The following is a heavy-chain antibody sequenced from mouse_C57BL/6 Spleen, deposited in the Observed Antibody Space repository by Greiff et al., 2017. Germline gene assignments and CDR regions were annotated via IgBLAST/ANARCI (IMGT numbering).Heavy chain of an antibody. CDR2: IDPSDSYT. J-gene: IGHJ4*01. CDR3: ARYYGSIYAMDY. D-gene: IGHD1-1*01. Sequence: QVQLQQSGAELVMPGASVKLSCKASGYTFTSYWMHWVKQRPGPGLEWIGEIDPSDSYTNYNQKFKGKSTLTVDKSSSTAYMQLSSLTSEDSAVYYCARYYGSIYAMDYWGQGTSVTVSS. CDR1: GYTFTSYW. V-gene: IGHV1-69*01.